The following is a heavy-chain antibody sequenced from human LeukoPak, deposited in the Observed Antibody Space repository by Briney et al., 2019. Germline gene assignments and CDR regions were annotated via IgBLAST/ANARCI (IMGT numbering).Heavy chain of an antibody. J-gene: IGHJ3*02. Sequence: KPGGSLRLSCAASGFTFSDYYMSWIRQAPGKGLEWVSYISSSSSYTNYADSVEGRFTISRDNAKNSLYLQMNSLRAEDTAVYYCARDKTDSSGYHDAFDIWGQGTMVTVSS. CDR1: GFTFSDYY. CDR2: ISSSSSYT. V-gene: IGHV3-11*05. D-gene: IGHD3-22*01. CDR3: ARDKTDSSGYHDAFDI.